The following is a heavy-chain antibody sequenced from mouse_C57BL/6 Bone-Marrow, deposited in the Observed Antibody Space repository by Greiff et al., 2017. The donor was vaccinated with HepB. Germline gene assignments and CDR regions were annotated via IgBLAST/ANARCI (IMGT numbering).Heavy chain of an antibody. CDR1: GYAFTNYL. Sequence: VQLQQSGAELVRPGTSVKVSCKASGYAFTNYLIEWVKQRPGQGLAWIGVINPGSGGTKYNEKFKGKATLTADKSTSTAYMQLSSLTSEDSAVYFCARDYDWGWYFDVWGTGTTVTVSS. CDR2: INPGSGGT. D-gene: IGHD1-1*01. J-gene: IGHJ1*03. CDR3: ARDYDWGWYFDV. V-gene: IGHV1-54*01.